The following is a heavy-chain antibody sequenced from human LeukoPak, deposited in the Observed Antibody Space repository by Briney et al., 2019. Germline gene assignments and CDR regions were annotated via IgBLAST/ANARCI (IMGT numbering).Heavy chain of an antibody. D-gene: IGHD2-2*01. Sequence: GGSLRLSCAASGFTLSSYAMSWVRQAPGKGLVWVSANSGSAGSTYYAHSVKGRFTISRDNSKNTLYLQTNCLRPGDTAVYYCAKVGRRVVVPAAMWFDYWGQGTLVTVSS. CDR2: NSGSAGST. CDR1: GFTLSSYA. V-gene: IGHV3-23*01. J-gene: IGHJ4*02. CDR3: AKVGRRVVVPAAMWFDY.